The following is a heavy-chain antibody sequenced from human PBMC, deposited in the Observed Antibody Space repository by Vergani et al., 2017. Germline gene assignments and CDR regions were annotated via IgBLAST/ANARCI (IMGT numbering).Heavy chain of an antibody. V-gene: IGHV1-69*01. CDR2: IIPIFGTA. J-gene: IGHJ6*03. D-gene: IGHD6-6*01. Sequence: QVQLVQSGAEVKKPGSSVKVSCKASGGTFSSYAISWVRQAPGQGLEWMGGIIPIFGTANYAQKFQGRVTITADESTSTAYMELSSLGSEDTAVYYCASSIAVAARDYYYYMDVWGKGTTVTVSS. CDR3: ASSIAVAARDYYYYMDV. CDR1: GGTFSSYA.